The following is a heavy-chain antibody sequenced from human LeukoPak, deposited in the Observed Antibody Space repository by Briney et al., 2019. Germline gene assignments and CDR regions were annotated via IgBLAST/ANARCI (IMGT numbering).Heavy chain of an antibody. CDR2: ISIDGGRT. CDR3: ARKGIGSSRYQNMDV. J-gene: IGHJ6*03. D-gene: IGHD6-25*01. V-gene: IGHV3-23*01. CDR1: GFTFSSYA. Sequence: PGGSLRLSCAASGFTFSSYAMSWVRQAPGKGPEWVSTISIDGGRTYYADSVKGRFTVSRDTSKNTLYLQMNSLRAEDTAAYYCARKGIGSSRYQNMDVWGKGTTVTVSS.